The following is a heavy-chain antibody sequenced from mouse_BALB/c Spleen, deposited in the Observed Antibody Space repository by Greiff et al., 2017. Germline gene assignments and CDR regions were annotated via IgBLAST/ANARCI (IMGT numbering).Heavy chain of an antibody. Sequence: VHVKQSGAELVRSGASVKLSCTASGFNIKDYYMHWVKQRPEQGLEWIGWIDPENGDTEYAPKFQGKATMTADTSSNTAYLQLSSLTSEDTAVYYCNRGTFAYWGQGTLVTVSA. V-gene: IGHV14-4*02. CDR1: GFNIKDYY. D-gene: IGHD1-1*01. J-gene: IGHJ3*01. CDR3: NRGTFAY. CDR2: IDPENGDT.